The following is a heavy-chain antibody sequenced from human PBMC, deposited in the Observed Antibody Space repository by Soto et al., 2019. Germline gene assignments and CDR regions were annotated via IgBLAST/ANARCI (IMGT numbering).Heavy chain of an antibody. J-gene: IGHJ6*02. V-gene: IGHV3-30-3*01. Sequence: QVQLVESGGGVVQPGRSLRLSCAAPGFTFSSYAMHWVRQAPGKGLEWVAVISYDGSNKYYADSVKGRFTISRDNSKNTLYLQMNSLRAEDTAVYYCASTPYYYYGMDVWGQGTTVTVSS. CDR1: GFTFSSYA. CDR3: ASTPYYYYGMDV. CDR2: ISYDGSNK.